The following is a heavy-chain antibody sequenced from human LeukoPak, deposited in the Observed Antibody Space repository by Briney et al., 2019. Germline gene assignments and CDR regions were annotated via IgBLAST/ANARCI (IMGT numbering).Heavy chain of an antibody. J-gene: IGHJ4*02. D-gene: IGHD2-2*02. Sequence: PGGSLRLSCAASGFTFSTYWMHWVRQAPGKGLVWVSRINSDGRSTSYADSVKGRFTISRDNAKNTLYLQLNSLRAEDTAVFYCARDSGYCSSTSCYNYFDYWGQGTLVTVSS. CDR1: GFTFSTYW. CDR2: INSDGRST. V-gene: IGHV3-74*01. CDR3: ARDSGYCSSTSCYNYFDY.